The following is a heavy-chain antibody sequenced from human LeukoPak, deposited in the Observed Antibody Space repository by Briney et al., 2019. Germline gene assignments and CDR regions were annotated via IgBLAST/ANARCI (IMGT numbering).Heavy chain of an antibody. J-gene: IGHJ6*03. D-gene: IGHD1-26*01. CDR3: AREWDLPGAYYMDV. CDR1: GFTISPYW. V-gene: IGHV3-74*01. Sequence: GGSLTLSCAASGFTISPYWMHWVRQTPGKGLVWVSRISRDGSNTVYADSVKGRFDISRDNANKPLYLQMNSLRGDDTAVYYCAREWDLPGAYYMDVWGKGGTVTVCS. CDR2: ISRDGSNT.